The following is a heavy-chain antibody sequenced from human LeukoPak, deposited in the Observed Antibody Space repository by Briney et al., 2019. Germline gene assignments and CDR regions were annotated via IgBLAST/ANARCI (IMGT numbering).Heavy chain of an antibody. CDR1: GGSISSYY. D-gene: IGHD2-15*01. Sequence: ETLSLTCTVPGGSISSYYWSWIRQPPGKGLEWIGYIYYSGSTNYNPSLKSRVTISVDTSKNQFSLKLSSVTAADTAVYYSARVPVAATPRSSYGADYYYYGMDVWGQGTTVTVSS. J-gene: IGHJ6*02. CDR2: IYYSGST. CDR3: ARVPVAATPRSSYGADYYYYGMDV. V-gene: IGHV4-59*01.